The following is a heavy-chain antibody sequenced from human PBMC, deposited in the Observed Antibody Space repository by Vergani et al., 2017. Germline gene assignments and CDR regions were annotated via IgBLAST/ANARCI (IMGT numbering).Heavy chain of an antibody. J-gene: IGHJ6*02. CDR2: IIPIFGTA. Sequence: QVQLVQSGAEVKKPGSSVKVSCKASGGTFSSYAISWVRQAPGQGLEWMGGIIPIFGTANYAQKFQGRVTITADESTSTAYMELSSLRSEDTAVYYCARMFGQQRVLDYYYGMDVWGQGTTVTVSS. V-gene: IGHV1-69*01. CDR3: ARMFGQQRVLDYYYGMDV. D-gene: IGHD6-13*01. CDR1: GGTFSSYA.